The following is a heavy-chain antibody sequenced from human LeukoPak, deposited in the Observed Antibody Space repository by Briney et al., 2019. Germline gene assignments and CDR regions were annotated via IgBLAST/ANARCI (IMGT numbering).Heavy chain of an antibody. CDR3: ARDTYGPGLIDF. CDR1: GFTFSLYA. CDR2: INSGSSDK. J-gene: IGHJ4*02. V-gene: IGHV3-21*05. D-gene: IGHD4-17*01. Sequence: GGSLRLSCAASGFTFSLYAMNWVRQAPGKGLEWVSYINSGSSDKHYTESVRGRFAISRDNAKKTLYLQMNSLRAEDTAVYYCARDTYGPGLIDFWGQGTLVSVSS.